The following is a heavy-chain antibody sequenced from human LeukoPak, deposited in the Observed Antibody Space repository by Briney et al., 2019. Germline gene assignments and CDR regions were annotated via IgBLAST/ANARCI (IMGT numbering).Heavy chain of an antibody. D-gene: IGHD6-13*01. V-gene: IGHV4-34*01. CDR2: INHSGSI. Sequence: SETLSLTCAVYGGSFSGYYWSWIRQPPGKGLEWIGEINHSGSINSNPSLKSRVTISVDTSKNQFSLKLSSVTAADTAVYYCARVYYSNSYDYWYFDLWGRGTLVTVSS. J-gene: IGHJ2*01. CDR3: ARVYYSNSYDYWYFDL. CDR1: GGSFSGYY.